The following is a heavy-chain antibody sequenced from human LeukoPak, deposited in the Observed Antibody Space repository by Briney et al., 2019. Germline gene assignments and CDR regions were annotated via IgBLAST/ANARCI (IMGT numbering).Heavy chain of an antibody. J-gene: IGHJ5*02. CDR3: ARDRIAATRGFDP. Sequence: SVKVSCKASGGTFGSYAISWVRQAPGQGLEWMGRIIPILGIANYAQKFQGRVTITADKSTSTAYMELSSLRSEDTAVYYCARDRIAATRGFDPWGQGTLVTVSS. V-gene: IGHV1-69*04. CDR2: IIPILGIA. D-gene: IGHD6-25*01. CDR1: GGTFGSYA.